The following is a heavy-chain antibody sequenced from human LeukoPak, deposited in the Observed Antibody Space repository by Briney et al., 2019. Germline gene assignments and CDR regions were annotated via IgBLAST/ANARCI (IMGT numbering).Heavy chain of an antibody. V-gene: IGHV4-59*01. CDR1: GGSISSYY. D-gene: IGHD2-15*01. Sequence: PSETLSLTCTVSGGSISSYYWSWIRQPPGKGLEWIGYIYYSGSTNYNPSLKSRVTISVDTSKNQFSLKLSSVTAADTAVYYCARGEVVAATDYWGQGTLVTVSS. J-gene: IGHJ4*02. CDR3: ARGEVVAATDY. CDR2: IYYSGST.